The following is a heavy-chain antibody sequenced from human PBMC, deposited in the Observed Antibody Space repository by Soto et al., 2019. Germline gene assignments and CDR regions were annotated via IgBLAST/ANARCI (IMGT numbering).Heavy chain of an antibody. CDR2: IYTRGST. CDR3: ARVARFSGSGYTTHHDAFDI. D-gene: IGHD3-22*01. CDR1: GGSISSYY. J-gene: IGHJ3*02. Sequence: QVQLQESGPGLVKPSETLSLTCTVSGGSISSYYWSWIRQPAGKGLEWIWRIYTRGSTNYNPSLKSRVTMAVDTSKNQFSLKLSSVTAADTAVYYCARVARFSGSGYTTHHDAFDIWGQGTMVTVSS. V-gene: IGHV4-4*07.